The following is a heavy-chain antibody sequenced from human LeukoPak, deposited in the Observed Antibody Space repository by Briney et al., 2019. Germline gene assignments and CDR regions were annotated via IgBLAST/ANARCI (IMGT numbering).Heavy chain of an antibody. CDR1: GYGFTGYY. CDR2: INPNSGGT. Sequence: GASVKVSCKASGYGFTGYYMHWVRQAPGQGLEWMGWINPNSGGTNYAQKFQGRVTITADESTSTAYMELSSLRSEDTAVYYCARGYFRGYSYGLGDYWGQGTLVTVSS. V-gene: IGHV1-2*02. CDR3: ARGYFRGYSYGLGDY. D-gene: IGHD5-18*01. J-gene: IGHJ4*02.